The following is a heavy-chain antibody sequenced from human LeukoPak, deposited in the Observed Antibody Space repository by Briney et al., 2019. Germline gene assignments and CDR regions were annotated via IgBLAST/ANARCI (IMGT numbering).Heavy chain of an antibody. D-gene: IGHD3-10*01. Sequence: KTGGSLRLSCAASGFTFSSYNMNWVRQAPGKGLEWVSSISSSSTYIYYANSVKGRFTISRDNSKNMLYLQMNSLRAEDTAVYYCAKPYYYGSRSYMDYWGQGTLVTVSS. V-gene: IGHV3-21*01. CDR3: AKPYYYGSRSYMDY. CDR1: GFTFSSYN. CDR2: ISSSSTYI. J-gene: IGHJ4*02.